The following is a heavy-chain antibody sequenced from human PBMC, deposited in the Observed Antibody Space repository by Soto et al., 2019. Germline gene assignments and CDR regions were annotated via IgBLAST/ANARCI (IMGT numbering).Heavy chain of an antibody. CDR3: AKDGPLYCSSTSCLNWFDP. J-gene: IGHJ5*02. Sequence: WWSLRLSCSVSVFTFSSYAMSWFRQAPGKGLKWVSAISGSGGRIDYADSVQGRFTISRDNTKNTLYLQMNSLRAEDTAVYYCAKDGPLYCSSTSCLNWFDPWGQGTLVTVSS. V-gene: IGHV3-23*01. CDR1: VFTFSSYA. CDR2: ISGSGGRI. D-gene: IGHD2-2*01.